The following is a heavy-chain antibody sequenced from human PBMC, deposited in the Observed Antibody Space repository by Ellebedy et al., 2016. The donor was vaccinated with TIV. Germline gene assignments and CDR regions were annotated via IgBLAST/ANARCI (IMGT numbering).Heavy chain of an antibody. Sequence: GESLKISCEASGFTFSSSWMHWVRQAPGKGLEWVSYIYTSGTTMYYADSVKGRFTISRDNAKNSLYLQMDSLRAEDMALYYCVKDTSGWYGSKAFDFWGQGTTVNVSS. CDR2: IYTSGTTM. CDR3: VKDTSGWYGSKAFDF. CDR1: GFTFSSSW. J-gene: IGHJ3*01. V-gene: IGHV3-48*04. D-gene: IGHD6-19*01.